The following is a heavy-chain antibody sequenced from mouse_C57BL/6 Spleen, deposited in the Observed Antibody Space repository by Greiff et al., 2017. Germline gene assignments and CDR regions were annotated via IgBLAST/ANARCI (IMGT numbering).Heavy chain of an antibody. CDR3: AKGGLIYYGNYEDCDY. J-gene: IGHJ2*01. D-gene: IGHD2-1*01. Sequence: EVKVVESGGDLVKPGGSLKLSCAASGFTFSSYGLSWVRQTPDKRLEWVATISSGGSYTYYPDSVKGRFTISRDNAKNTLYLQMSSLKSEDTARYYCAKGGLIYYGNYEDCDYWGQGTTLTVSS. CDR2: ISSGGSYT. CDR1: GFTFSSYG. V-gene: IGHV5-6*01.